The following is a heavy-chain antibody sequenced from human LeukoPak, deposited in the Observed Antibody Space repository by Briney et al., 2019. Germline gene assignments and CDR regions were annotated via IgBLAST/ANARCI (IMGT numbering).Heavy chain of an antibody. J-gene: IGHJ5*02. CDR3: ARGSTNYYDSSGAFDP. Sequence: SVKVSCKASGGTFSSYAISWVRQAPGQGLEWMGGIIPIFGTANYAQKFQGRVTITAEESTSTAYMELSSLRSEDTAVYYCARGSTNYYDSSGAFDPWGQGTLVTVSS. D-gene: IGHD3-22*01. V-gene: IGHV1-69*13. CDR1: GGTFSSYA. CDR2: IIPIFGTA.